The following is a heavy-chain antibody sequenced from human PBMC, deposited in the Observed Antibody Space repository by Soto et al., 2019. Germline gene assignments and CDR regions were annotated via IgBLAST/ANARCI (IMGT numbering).Heavy chain of an antibody. CDR1: GFTFSSYA. J-gene: IGHJ6*02. D-gene: IGHD3-3*01. Sequence: LRLSCAASGFTFSSYAMSWVRQAPGKGLEWVSAISGSGGSTYYADSVKGRFTISRDNSKNTLYLQMNSLRAEDTAVYYCAKDLLSYYDFWSGYWRSDYGYYYYGMDVWGQGTTVTVSS. CDR3: AKDLLSYYDFWSGYWRSDYGYYYYGMDV. V-gene: IGHV3-23*01. CDR2: ISGSGGST.